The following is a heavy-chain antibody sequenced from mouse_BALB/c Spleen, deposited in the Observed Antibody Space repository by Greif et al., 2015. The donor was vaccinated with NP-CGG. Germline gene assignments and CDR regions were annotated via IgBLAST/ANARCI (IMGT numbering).Heavy chain of an antibody. J-gene: IGHJ4*01. Sequence: VKLVESGPGLVAPSQSLSITCTVSGFSLTSYGVHWVRQPPGKGLEWLGVIWAGGSTNYNSALMSRLSISKDNSKSXVFLKMNSLQTDDTAMYYRARDLEDYAMDYWGQGTSVTVSS. V-gene: IGHV2-9*02. CDR2: IWAGGST. CDR1: GFSLTSYG. CDR3: ARDLEDYAMDY.